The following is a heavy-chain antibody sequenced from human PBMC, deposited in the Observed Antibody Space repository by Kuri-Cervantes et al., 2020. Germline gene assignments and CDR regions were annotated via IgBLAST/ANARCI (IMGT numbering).Heavy chain of an antibody. CDR1: GGSFSGYY. CDR3: ARLSGWYIGSWFDP. J-gene: IGHJ5*02. Sequence: GSLRLSCAVYGGSFSGYYWSWIRQPPGKGLEWIGEINHRGSINYDPSLKSRVTISVDTSKNQFSLKLNSVTAADTAVYYCARLSGWYIGSWFDPWGQGTLVTVSS. CDR2: INHRGSI. D-gene: IGHD6-19*01. V-gene: IGHV4-34*01.